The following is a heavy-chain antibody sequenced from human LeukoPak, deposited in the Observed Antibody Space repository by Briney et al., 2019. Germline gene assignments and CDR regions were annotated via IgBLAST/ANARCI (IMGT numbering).Heavy chain of an antibody. Sequence: SETLSLTCAVYGGSFSGYYWNWIRQPPGKGLEWIGEINYSGSTNYNPSLKSRVTISVDTSKNQFSLKLSSVTAADTAVYYCAREAMVRVLDPWGQGTLVTVSS. D-gene: IGHD3-10*01. J-gene: IGHJ5*02. CDR2: INYSGST. CDR3: AREAMVRVLDP. CDR1: GGSFSGYY. V-gene: IGHV4-34*01.